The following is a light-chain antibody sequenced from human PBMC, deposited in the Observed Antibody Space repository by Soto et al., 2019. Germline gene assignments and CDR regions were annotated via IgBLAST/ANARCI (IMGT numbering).Light chain of an antibody. CDR2: ATS. CDR1: QDSGNF. Sequence: IMMTQAPSSLSAFVGDRVTITCRASQDSGNFLACYQQKAGKVPKLLIYATSTLQSGVPSWFSGSGSGTEFTLTISRLQPEDFATYCCQQINFFPITFGQGTRLAIK. V-gene: IGKV1-9*01. J-gene: IGKJ5*01. CDR3: QQINFFPIT.